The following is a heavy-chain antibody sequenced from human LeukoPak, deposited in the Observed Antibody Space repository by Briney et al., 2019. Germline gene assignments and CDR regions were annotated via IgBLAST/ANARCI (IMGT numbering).Heavy chain of an antibody. D-gene: IGHD3-10*01. V-gene: IGHV4-4*07. CDR1: GGSISSYY. J-gene: IGHJ6*03. Sequence: PSETLSLTCTVSGGSISSYYWSWIRQPAGKGLEWIGRIDTSGNTNYNPSLKSRVTMSLDTSKNLFSLEVMSVTAADTAVYYCARAASGDAVYYYGSGRRYYYYYMDVWGKGTTVTISS. CDR3: ARAASGDAVYYYGSGRRYYYYYMDV. CDR2: IDTSGNT.